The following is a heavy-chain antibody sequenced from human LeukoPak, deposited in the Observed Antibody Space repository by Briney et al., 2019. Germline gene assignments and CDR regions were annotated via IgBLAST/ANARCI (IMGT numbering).Heavy chain of an antibody. CDR1: GFTFSSYG. D-gene: IGHD6-19*01. J-gene: IGHJ4*02. Sequence: GGSLRLSCAASGFTFSSYGVHWVRQAPGKGLEWVAVVWDDGSSQNYADSVKGRFTISRDNSKNMLYLQMNSLRAEDTAVYYCAKDQWNPDYWGQGTLVSVSS. V-gene: IGHV3-33*06. CDR3: AKDQWNPDY. CDR2: VWDDGSSQ.